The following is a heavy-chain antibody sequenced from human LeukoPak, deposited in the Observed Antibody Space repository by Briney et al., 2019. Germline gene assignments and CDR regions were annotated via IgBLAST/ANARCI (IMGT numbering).Heavy chain of an antibody. Sequence: GGSLRLSCAASGFTFSSCAMSWVRQAPGKGLEWVSTIIDSGNSIYYADSVEGRFTISRDNSKDTLYLQMYSLRAGDTAVYYCAKDPIFSGSYGVFDSWGQGPLVTVSS. CDR1: GFTFSSCA. J-gene: IGHJ4*02. CDR2: IIDSGNSI. D-gene: IGHD1-26*01. CDR3: AKDPIFSGSYGVFDS. V-gene: IGHV3-23*01.